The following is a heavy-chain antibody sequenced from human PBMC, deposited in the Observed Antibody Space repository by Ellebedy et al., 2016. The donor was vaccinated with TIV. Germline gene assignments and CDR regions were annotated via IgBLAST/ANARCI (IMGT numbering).Heavy chain of an antibody. V-gene: IGHV3-11*01. J-gene: IGHJ5*02. CDR2: ISSSGSTI. CDR3: ARDARFIDHQHNWFDP. D-gene: IGHD1-26*01. CDR1: GFTFSDYY. Sequence: GESLKISCAASGFTFSDYYMSWIRQAPGKGLEWISDISSSGSTIYYPDSVKGRFTISRDNAKNSLYLQMNSLRAEDTAVYYCARDARFIDHQHNWFDPWGQGTLVTVSS.